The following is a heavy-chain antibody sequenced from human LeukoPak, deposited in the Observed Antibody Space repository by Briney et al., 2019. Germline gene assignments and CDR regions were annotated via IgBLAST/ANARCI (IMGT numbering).Heavy chain of an antibody. J-gene: IGHJ4*02. CDR1: GYTFTNYD. CDR3: ARDTHSCTSRFDY. D-gene: IGHD2-2*01. CDR2: MNPDSGNT. V-gene: IGHV1-8*01. Sequence: ASVKVSCKASGYTFTNYDIDWLRQATGQGLEWMGWMNPDSGNTGYALKFQGRVTMTRNSSISTAYMELSSLRSEDTAVYYCARDTHSCTSRFDYWGQGTLVTVSS.